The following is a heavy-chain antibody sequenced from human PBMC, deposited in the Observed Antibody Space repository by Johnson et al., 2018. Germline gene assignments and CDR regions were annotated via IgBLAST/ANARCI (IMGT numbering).Heavy chain of an antibody. J-gene: IGHJ4*02. CDR3: ARDPSLSYANTHFDY. CDR1: GFTFNNYA. D-gene: IGHD4-17*01. V-gene: IGHV3-30*14. CDR2: ISYDGRNK. Sequence: QVQLVESGGGVVQPGRSLRLSCAASGFTFNNYALHWVRQAPVKGLEWVTIISYDGRNKYYADSVKGRFTISRDNSKNTLYLQLNSLIIEDTAVYYCARDPSLSYANTHFDYWGQGTLLTVSS.